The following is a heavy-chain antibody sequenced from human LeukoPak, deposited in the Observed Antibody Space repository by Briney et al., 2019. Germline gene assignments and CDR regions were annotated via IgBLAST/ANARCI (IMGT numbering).Heavy chain of an antibody. CDR2: IYYTGIT. Sequence: SETLSLTCTVSGGSISGYYWSWIRQSPGKGLEWIGYIYYTGITAYNPSLGSRVTISVDRSNNQFSLRLTSVTAADTAVYYCARLHSSRAKEFDPWGQGTLVTVSS. J-gene: IGHJ5*02. CDR3: ARLHSSRAKEFDP. V-gene: IGHV4-59*01. CDR1: GGSISGYY.